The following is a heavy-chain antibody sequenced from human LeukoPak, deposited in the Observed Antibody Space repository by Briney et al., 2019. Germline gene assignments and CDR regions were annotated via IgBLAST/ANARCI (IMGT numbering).Heavy chain of an antibody. D-gene: IGHD1-26*01. CDR2: INHSGST. Sequence: SSETLSLTCAVYGGSFSGYYWSWIRQPPGKGLEWIGEINHSGSTNYNPSLKSRVTISVDTSKNQFSLKLSSVTAADTAVYYCARRGVGATLDYWGQGTLVTVSS. J-gene: IGHJ4*02. V-gene: IGHV4-34*01. CDR1: GGSFSGYY. CDR3: ARRGVGATLDY.